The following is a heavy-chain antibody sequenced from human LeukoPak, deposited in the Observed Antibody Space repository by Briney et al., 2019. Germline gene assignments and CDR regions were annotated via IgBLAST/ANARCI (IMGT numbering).Heavy chain of an antibody. CDR3: AKDPGDSSTFWNWFDS. J-gene: IGHJ5*01. D-gene: IGHD6-13*01. CDR1: GFTFSTYA. CDR2: LSASGSNT. Sequence: GGSLRLSCAASGFTFSTYAMTWLRQAPGKGLEWVSALSASGSNTYYADSVKGRFTISRDNSKNTLYLHMDSLRAGDTAIYYCAKDPGDSSTFWNWFDSWGQGTLVAVSS. V-gene: IGHV3-23*01.